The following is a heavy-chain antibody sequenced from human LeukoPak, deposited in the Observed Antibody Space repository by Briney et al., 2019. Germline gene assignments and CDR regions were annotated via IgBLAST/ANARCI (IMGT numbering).Heavy chain of an antibody. CDR2: ISWNSGSI. J-gene: IGHJ6*02. CDR3: AKDIGSVIVGYYYGMDV. D-gene: IGHD1-26*01. Sequence: PGGSLRLSCAASGFTFDDYAMHWVRQAPGKGLEWVSGISWNSGSIGYADSVKGRFTISRDNAKNSLYLQMNSLRAEDTALYYCAKDIGSVIVGYYYGMDVWGQGTTVTVSS. CDR1: GFTFDDYA. V-gene: IGHV3-9*01.